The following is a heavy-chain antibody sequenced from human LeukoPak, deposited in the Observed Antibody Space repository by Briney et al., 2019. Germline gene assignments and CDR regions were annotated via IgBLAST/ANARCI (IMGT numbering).Heavy chain of an antibody. D-gene: IGHD1-26*01. J-gene: IGHJ4*02. CDR1: GFTFSSYG. Sequence: PGRSLRLSCAASGFTFSSYGMHWVRQAPDKGLEWVAVISHDGSSYYYADPVKGRFIISRDNSENKLYLQMNSLRAEDTAVYYCARDFHVVGATTTDYWGQGTLVTVSS. CDR3: ARDFHVVGATTTDY. CDR2: ISHDGSSY. V-gene: IGHV3-30*03.